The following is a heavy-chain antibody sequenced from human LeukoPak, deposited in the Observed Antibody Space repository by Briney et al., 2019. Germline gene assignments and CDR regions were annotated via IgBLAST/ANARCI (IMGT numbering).Heavy chain of an antibody. CDR2: IYSSGST. V-gene: IGHV4-4*07. D-gene: IGHD3-3*01. J-gene: IGHJ4*02. Sequence: SETLSLTCTVSGGSINSYYWSWIRQPAGKGLEWIGRIYSSGSTNYNPSLKSRVTMSVDTSNNQFSLKLTSVTAADTAVYYCASPIPYDFWSGSEYYFDYWGQGTLVTVSS. CDR3: ASPIPYDFWSGSEYYFDY. CDR1: GGSINSYY.